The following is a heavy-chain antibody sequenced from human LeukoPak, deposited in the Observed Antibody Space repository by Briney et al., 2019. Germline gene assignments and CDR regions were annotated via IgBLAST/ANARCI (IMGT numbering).Heavy chain of an antibody. J-gene: IGHJ4*02. CDR3: AKSPYGSSGSFNFDY. D-gene: IGHD3-22*01. V-gene: IGHV3-23*01. CDR1: GFTFSSYA. CDR2: ISGSGGST. Sequence: GGSLRLSCAASGFTFSSYAMSWVRQAPGKGLEWFSAISGSGGSTYYADSVKGRFTISRHNSKNTLYLQMNSLRAEDTAVYYCAKSPYGSSGSFNFDYWGQGTLVTVSS.